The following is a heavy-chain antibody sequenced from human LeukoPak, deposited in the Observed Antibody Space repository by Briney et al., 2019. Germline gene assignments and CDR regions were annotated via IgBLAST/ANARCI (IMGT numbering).Heavy chain of an antibody. CDR3: AREAVATGDWFFDL. CDR2: MNFDGSIT. V-gene: IGHV3-74*01. Sequence: GGSLRLSCSASGFTFSSYSMNWVRQGPGKDLVWVSRMNFDGSITTYADSVKGRFTISRDNGKNTLYLQMNSLRADDTAVYFCAREAVATGDWFFDLWGRGTLVTVAS. CDR1: GFTFSSYS. J-gene: IGHJ2*01. D-gene: IGHD6-19*01.